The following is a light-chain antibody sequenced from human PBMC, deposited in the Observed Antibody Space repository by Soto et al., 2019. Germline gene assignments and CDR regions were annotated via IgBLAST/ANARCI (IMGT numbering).Light chain of an antibody. CDR2: KAS. J-gene: IGKJ1*01. V-gene: IGKV1-5*03. CDR1: QSISSW. Sequence: DIQMTQSPSTLSASVGDRVTITCRASQSISSWLAWYQQKPGKTPKVLIYKASSLESGVPSRFSSSGSGTEFTPTISSLQPDDFATYCCQEYNSYPWTYGQGTKVEIK. CDR3: QEYNSYPWT.